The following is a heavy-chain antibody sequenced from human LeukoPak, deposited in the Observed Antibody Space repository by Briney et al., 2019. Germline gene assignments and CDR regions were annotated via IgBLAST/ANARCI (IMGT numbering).Heavy chain of an antibody. CDR2: IYTSGST. V-gene: IGHV4-4*07. CDR1: GGSISSYY. CDR3: ARLSDYDVDTSHYMDV. D-gene: IGHD3-22*01. Sequence: SETLSLTCTVSGGSISSYYWSWIRQPAGKGLEWIGRIYTSGSTNYNPSLKSRVTMSVDTSKNQFSLKLSSVTAADTADYFCARLSDYDVDTSHYMDVWGKGTTVTVSS. J-gene: IGHJ6*03.